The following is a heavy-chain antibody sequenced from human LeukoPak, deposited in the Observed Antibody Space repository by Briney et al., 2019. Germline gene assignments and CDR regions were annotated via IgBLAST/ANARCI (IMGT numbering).Heavy chain of an antibody. D-gene: IGHD3-3*01. J-gene: IGHJ4*02. Sequence: PSETLSLTCTVSGGSISSYYWSWIRQPPGKGLEWIGSIYHSGSTYYNPSLKSRVTISVDTSKNQFSLKLSSVTAADTAVYYCARESLRGYDFWSGYYKVDYWGQGTLVTVSS. V-gene: IGHV4-38-2*02. CDR2: IYHSGST. CDR1: GGSISSYY. CDR3: ARESLRGYDFWSGYYKVDY.